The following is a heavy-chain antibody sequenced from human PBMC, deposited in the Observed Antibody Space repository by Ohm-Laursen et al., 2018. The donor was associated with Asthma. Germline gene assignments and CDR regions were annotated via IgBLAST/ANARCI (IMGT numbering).Heavy chain of an antibody. CDR1: GDFNRLGYHY. V-gene: IGHV4-31*03. CDR3: ARARHTSYEESSGYYCFDY. CDR2: FHHTGNT. Sequence: SHTLSLTRTVSGDFNRLGYHYWSWIPQHPGKGLDWIGYFHHTGNTYYNPSLKSRYTISVDTSKNQFSLRLSSVTAADTAVYYCARARHTSYEESSGYYCFDYWGQGTLVTVSS. D-gene: IGHD3-22*01. J-gene: IGHJ4*01.